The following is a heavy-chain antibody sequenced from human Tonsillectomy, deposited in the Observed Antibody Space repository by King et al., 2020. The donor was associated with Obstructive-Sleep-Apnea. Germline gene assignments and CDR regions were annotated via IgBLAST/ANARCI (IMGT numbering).Heavy chain of an antibody. D-gene: IGHD6-19*01. CDR1: GFTFDDYA. CDR3: AKDQERDSSGFDY. CDR2: IGWNIGSI. Sequence: VQLVESGGGLVQPGRSLRLSCAASGFTFDDYAIRLVRQAPGKGLEWVSGIGWNIGSIGYADSVKGRLTIPRDNAKNSLYLQMNRLRAEDTALHYCAKDQERDSSGFDYWGQGTLVTVSS. V-gene: IGHV3-9*01. J-gene: IGHJ4*02.